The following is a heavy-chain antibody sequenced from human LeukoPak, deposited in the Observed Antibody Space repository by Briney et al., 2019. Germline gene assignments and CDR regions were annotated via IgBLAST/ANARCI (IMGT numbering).Heavy chain of an antibody. J-gene: IGHJ4*01. V-gene: IGHV3-23*01. CDR3: AKGIYSSGWSYFDY. Sequence: PGGSLRLSCAASGFTFSNSAMSWVRQAPGKGLEWVSTLSGSGITTYYAGSVKGRFTIPRDNSKNTLYLQMNSLRAEDTAVYYCAKGIYSSGWSYFDYWGHGTLVTVSS. D-gene: IGHD6-19*01. CDR1: GFTFSNSA. CDR2: LSGSGITT.